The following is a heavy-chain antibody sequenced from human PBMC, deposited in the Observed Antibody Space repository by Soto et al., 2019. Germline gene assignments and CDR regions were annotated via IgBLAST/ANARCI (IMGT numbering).Heavy chain of an antibody. J-gene: IGHJ4*02. CDR1: GYTFTNYH. Sequence: QVQLVQSGAEVKKPGASVKVSCKASGYTFTNYHIHWVRQATGQGLEWMGWMNPNSGDTGYAQKFQGRVTMTRDTPKTAAYWELGGLRFEDTAVYYCARGGGGRWYSGDYWGQGTLVTVSS. D-gene: IGHD6-13*01. CDR3: ARGGGGRWYSGDY. CDR2: MNPNSGDT. V-gene: IGHV1-8*01.